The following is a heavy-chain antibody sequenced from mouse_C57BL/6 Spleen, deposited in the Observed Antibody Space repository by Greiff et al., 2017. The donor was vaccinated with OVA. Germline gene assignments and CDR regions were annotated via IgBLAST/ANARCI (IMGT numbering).Heavy chain of an antibody. CDR1: GFTFSSYA. D-gene: IGHD2-3*01. CDR3: ARDTDGYYQAWFAY. CDR2: ISDGGSYT. J-gene: IGHJ3*01. Sequence: EVQLVESGGGLVKPGGSLKLSCAASGFTFSSYAMSWVRQTPEKRLEWVATISDGGSYTYYPDNVKGRFTISRDNAKNNLYLQMSHLKSEDTAMYYCARDTDGYYQAWFAYWGQGTLVTVSA. V-gene: IGHV5-4*01.